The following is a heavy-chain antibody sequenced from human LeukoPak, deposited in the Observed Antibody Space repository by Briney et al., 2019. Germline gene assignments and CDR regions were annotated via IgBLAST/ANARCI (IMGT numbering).Heavy chain of an antibody. J-gene: IGHJ4*02. CDR2: ISGSGGST. CDR1: GFTFSSYA. V-gene: IGHV3-23*01. CDR3: AKARDVGSGSRALDY. Sequence: GGSLRLSCAASGFTFSSYAMSWVRQAPGEGLEWVSAISGSGGSTYYADSVKGRFTISRDNSETTLYLQMNSLRAEDTAVYYCAKARDVGSGSRALDYWGQGSLVTISS. D-gene: IGHD3-10*01.